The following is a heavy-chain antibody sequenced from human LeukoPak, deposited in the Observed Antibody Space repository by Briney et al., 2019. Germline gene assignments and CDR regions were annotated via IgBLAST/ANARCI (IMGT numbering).Heavy chain of an antibody. J-gene: IGHJ4*02. D-gene: IGHD5-12*01. CDR1: GFTFSSYS. V-gene: IGHV3-7*04. CDR3: ARAEWLRFPDY. CDR2: IKQDGSEK. Sequence: GGSLRLSCAASGFTFSSYSMNWVRQAPGKGLEWVANIKQDGSEKYYVDSVKGRFTISRDNAKNSLYLQMNSLRAEDTAVYYCARAEWLRFPDYWGQGTLVTVSS.